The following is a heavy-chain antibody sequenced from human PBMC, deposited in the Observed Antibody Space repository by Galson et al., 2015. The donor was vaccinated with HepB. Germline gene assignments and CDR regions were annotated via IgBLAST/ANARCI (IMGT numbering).Heavy chain of an antibody. CDR1: GFTFSKYA. CDR2: ISGSGNTD. Sequence: SLRLSCATSGFTFSKYAMNWVRQAPGRGLEWVSAISGSGNTDFYTDSAKGRFTISRDNSRNVMYLQMNSLRAEDTAIYYCAKGIVAVAVGLSRDYYYGMDVWGQGTTVTVSS. CDR3: AKGIVAVAVGLSRDYYYGMDV. D-gene: IGHD1-26*01. J-gene: IGHJ6*02. V-gene: IGHV3-23*01.